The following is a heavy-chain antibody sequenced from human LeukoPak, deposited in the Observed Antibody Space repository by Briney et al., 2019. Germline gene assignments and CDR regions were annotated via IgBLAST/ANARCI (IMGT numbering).Heavy chain of an antibody. CDR3: ARTPYYYGSGSYYSAYYFDY. D-gene: IGHD3-10*01. V-gene: IGHV4-34*01. Sequence: PSETLSLTCAVYGGSFSGYYWNWIRQPPGKGLEWIGEINHSGSTNYNPSLKSRVTISVDTSKNQFSLKLNSMTAADTAVYYCARTPYYYGSGSYYSAYYFDYWGQGTLVTVSS. CDR1: GGSFSGYY. CDR2: INHSGST. J-gene: IGHJ4*02.